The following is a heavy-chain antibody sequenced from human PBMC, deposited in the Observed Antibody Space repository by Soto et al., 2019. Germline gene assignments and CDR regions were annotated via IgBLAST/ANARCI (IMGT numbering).Heavy chain of an antibody. CDR2: ISAYNGNT. V-gene: IGHV1-18*04. D-gene: IGHD3-16*01. CDR1: GYTFTSYG. J-gene: IGHJ5*02. CDR3: ARDLGFRMQHQAGNWFDP. Sequence: ASVKVSCKASGYTFTSYGISWVRQAPGQGLEWMGWISAYNGNTNYAQKLQGRVTMTTDTSTSTAYMELRSLRSDDTAVYYCARDLGFRMQHQAGNWFDPWGQGTMVTVSS.